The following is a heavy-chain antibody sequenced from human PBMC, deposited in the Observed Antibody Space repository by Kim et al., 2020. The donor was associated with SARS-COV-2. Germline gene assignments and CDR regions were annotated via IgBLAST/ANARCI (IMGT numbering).Heavy chain of an antibody. D-gene: IGHD3-22*01. CDR2: IYYSGST. CDR1: GGSISSSSYY. V-gene: IGHV4-39*01. CDR3: ARGVHTMIVVVIDY. Sequence: SETLSLTCTVSGGSISSSSYYWGWIRQPPGKGLEWIGSIYYSGSTYYNPSLKSRVTISVDTSKNQFSLKLSSVTAADTAVYYCARGVHTMIVVVIDYWGQGTLVTVSS. J-gene: IGHJ4*02.